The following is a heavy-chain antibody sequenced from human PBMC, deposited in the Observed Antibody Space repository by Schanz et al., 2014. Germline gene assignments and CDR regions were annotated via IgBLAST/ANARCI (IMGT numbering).Heavy chain of an antibody. Sequence: QVQLQQWGAGLLKPSETLSLSCAVYGGSLSGYYWGWVRQPPRKGLEWIGEINQSGRASYNPSLKSRFTISVDPSNNQFSLKVTSVTAADTALYFCARGYDFWSGLRGGDYWGQGTLVTVSS. CDR2: INQSGRA. CDR3: ARGYDFWSGLRGGDY. D-gene: IGHD3-3*01. J-gene: IGHJ4*02. V-gene: IGHV4-34*01. CDR1: GGSLSGYY.